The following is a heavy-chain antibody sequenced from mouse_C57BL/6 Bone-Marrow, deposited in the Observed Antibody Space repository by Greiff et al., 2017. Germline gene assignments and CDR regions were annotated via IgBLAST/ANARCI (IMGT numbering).Heavy chain of an antibody. J-gene: IGHJ4*01. CDR3: ARGWDYYAMDY. Sequence: EVKLMESGGGLVKPGGSLKLSCAASGFTFSSYAMSWVRQTPEKRLEWVATIIDGGSYTYYPDNVKGRFTISRDNAKNNLYLQMSHLKSEDTAMYYCARGWDYYAMDYWGQGTSVTVSS. CDR1: GFTFSSYA. CDR2: IIDGGSYT. D-gene: IGHD4-1*01. V-gene: IGHV5-4*03.